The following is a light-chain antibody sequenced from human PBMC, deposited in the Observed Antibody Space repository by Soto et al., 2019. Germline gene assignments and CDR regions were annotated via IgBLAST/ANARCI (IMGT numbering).Light chain of an antibody. Sequence: QSALTQPPSASGSPGQSGTISCTGTSSDVGGYNYVSWYQQHPGKAPKLLIYVVTKRPSGVPDRFSGSKSGNTASLTVSGLQAEDEADYFCSSYAGSNTYVFGTGTKLTVL. CDR3: SSYAGSNTYV. CDR1: SSDVGGYNY. V-gene: IGLV2-8*01. CDR2: VVT. J-gene: IGLJ1*01.